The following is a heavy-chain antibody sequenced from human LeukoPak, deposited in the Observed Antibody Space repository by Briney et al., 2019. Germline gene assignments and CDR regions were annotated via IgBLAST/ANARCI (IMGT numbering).Heavy chain of an antibody. D-gene: IGHD2-15*01. CDR3: ARYCGADSCYSGLDN. J-gene: IGHJ4*02. V-gene: IGHV3-23*01. Sequence: GGSLRLSCAASGFTFSSYVMTWVRQAPGRGLEWVSSIGNSGRDTYYADSMKGRFTISRDNSKSTLFLHMSSLRAGDTAIYYCARYCGADSCYSGLDNWGQGALVTVSS. CDR1: GFTFSSYV. CDR2: IGNSGRDT.